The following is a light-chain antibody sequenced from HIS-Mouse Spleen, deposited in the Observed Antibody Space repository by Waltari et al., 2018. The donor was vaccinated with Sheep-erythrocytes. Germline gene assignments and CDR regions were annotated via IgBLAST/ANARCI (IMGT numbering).Light chain of an antibody. V-gene: IGKV3-11*01. CDR3: QQRSNWLT. Sequence: EIVLTQSPANLSLSPGERATLSRRASQSVSSYLAWYQQKPGQAPRLLIYDASNRATGIPARFSGSGSGTDFTLTISSLEPEDFAVYYCQQRSNWLTFGGGTKVEIK. CDR2: DAS. J-gene: IGKJ4*01. CDR1: QSVSSY.